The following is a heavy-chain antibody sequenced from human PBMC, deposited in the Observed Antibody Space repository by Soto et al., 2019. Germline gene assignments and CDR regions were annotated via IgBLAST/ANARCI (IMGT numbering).Heavy chain of an antibody. CDR3: ARVYSSNWYLGYYFDS. CDR2: IIPLFGTA. J-gene: IGHJ4*02. D-gene: IGHD6-13*01. V-gene: IGHV1-69*13. Sequence: RASVKVSCKASGGTFSRYAINWVRQAPGQGLEWMGGIIPLFGTANYAQKFRGRVTITADHSTGTAYMELSSLRSEDTAVYYCARVYSSNWYLGYYFDSWGQGTLVTAPQ. CDR1: GGTFSRYA.